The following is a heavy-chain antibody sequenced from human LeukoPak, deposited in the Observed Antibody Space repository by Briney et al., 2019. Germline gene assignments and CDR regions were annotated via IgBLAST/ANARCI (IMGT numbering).Heavy chain of an antibody. J-gene: IGHJ4*02. Sequence: ASVTVSCTVSGYTLTELSMHWVRQAPGKGLEWMGGFDPEDGETIYAQKFQGRVTMTEDTSTDTAYMELSSLRSEDTAVYYCATAHSDLLEWFRSRRYYFDYWGQGTLVTVSS. CDR2: FDPEDGET. D-gene: IGHD3-3*01. CDR1: GYTLTELS. V-gene: IGHV1-24*01. CDR3: ATAHSDLLEWFRSRRYYFDY.